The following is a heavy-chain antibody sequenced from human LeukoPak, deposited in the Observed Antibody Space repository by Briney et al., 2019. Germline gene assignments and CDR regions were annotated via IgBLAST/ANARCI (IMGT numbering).Heavy chain of an antibody. V-gene: IGHV1-2*02. D-gene: IGHD5-12*01. J-gene: IGHJ3*02. CDR1: GYTFTDYY. Sequence: ASVKVSCKASGYTFTDYYLHWVRQAPGQGLEWIGWINPNSGATNYAQKFQGRVTMTRDTSISTAYMELSRLRSDDTAVYYCARLATVFDAFDIWGQGTMVTVSS. CDR3: ARLATVFDAFDI. CDR2: INPNSGAT.